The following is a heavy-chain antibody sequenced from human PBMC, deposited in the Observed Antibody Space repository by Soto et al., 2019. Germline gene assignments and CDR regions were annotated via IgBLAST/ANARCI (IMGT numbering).Heavy chain of an antibody. CDR2: ISYDGSNK. D-gene: IGHD3-9*01. V-gene: IGHV3-30*03. CDR3: ARARYGMDV. J-gene: IGHJ6*02. Sequence: GGSLRLSCAASGFTFSSYGMHWVRQAPGKGLEWVAVISYDGSNKYYADSVKGRFTISRDHSKNTLHLQMNSLRVADTAVYYCARARYGMDVWGQGTTVTVSS. CDR1: GFTFSSYG.